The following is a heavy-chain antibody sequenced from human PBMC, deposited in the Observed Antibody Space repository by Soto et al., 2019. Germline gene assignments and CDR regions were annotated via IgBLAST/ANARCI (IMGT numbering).Heavy chain of an antibody. V-gene: IGHV4-30-2*01. Sequence: SETLSLTCAVSGGSISSGGYSWSWIRQPPGKGLEWIGYIYHSGSTYYNPSLKSRVTISVDRSKNQFSLKLSSVTAADTAVYYCASAWIQRTGDAFDIWGQGTMVTVSS. J-gene: IGHJ3*02. CDR1: GGSISSGGYS. CDR2: IYHSGST. CDR3: ASAWIQRTGDAFDI. D-gene: IGHD5-18*01.